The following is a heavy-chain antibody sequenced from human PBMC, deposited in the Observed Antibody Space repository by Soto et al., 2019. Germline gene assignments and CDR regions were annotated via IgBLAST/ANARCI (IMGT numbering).Heavy chain of an antibody. Sequence: ASVKVSCKASGFTFTGYYIHWVRQAPGQGLEWMGWIKSNGDDRKYAQKFQDRVTMTRDTSMNTVYMELSRLRSDDTAVYYCARDQRSYGEVPFDYWGQGTLGTVSS. CDR1: GFTFTGYY. D-gene: IGHD3-16*01. V-gene: IGHV1-2*02. J-gene: IGHJ4*02. CDR2: IKSNGDDR. CDR3: ARDQRSYGEVPFDY.